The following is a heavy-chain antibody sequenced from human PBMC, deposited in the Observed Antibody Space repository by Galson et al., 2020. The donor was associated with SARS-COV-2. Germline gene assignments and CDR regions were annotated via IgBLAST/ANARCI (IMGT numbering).Heavy chain of an antibody. CDR3: AKEVSSSSWATNWFDP. V-gene: IGHV3-33*06. J-gene: IGHJ5*02. D-gene: IGHD6-13*01. CDR1: GFTFSSYC. CDR2: IWYDGSNK. Sequence: GGSLRLSCAASGFTFSSYCMHWVRQAPGKGLEWVAVIWYDGSNKYYADSVKGRFTISRDNSKNTLYLQMNSLRAEDTAVYYCAKEVSSSSWATNWFDPWGQGTLVTVST.